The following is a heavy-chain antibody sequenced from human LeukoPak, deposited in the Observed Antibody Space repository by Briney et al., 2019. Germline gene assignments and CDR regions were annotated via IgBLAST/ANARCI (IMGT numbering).Heavy chain of an antibody. V-gene: IGHV3-7*03. CDR2: IRPDGRDK. J-gene: IGHJ5*02. Sequence: PGGSLRLSCAASGFNFNTYWMIWVRQAPGKGLEWVANIRPDGRDKHYVDSVKGRFTISRDNAKNPLYLEMNSLRAEDTAVYYCGREDRTFDPWGQGTLVTVSS. CDR1: GFNFNTYW. CDR3: GREDRTFDP.